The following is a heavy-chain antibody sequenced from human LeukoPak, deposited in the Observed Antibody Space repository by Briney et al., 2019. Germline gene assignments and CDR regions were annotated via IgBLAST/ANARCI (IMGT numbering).Heavy chain of an antibody. Sequence: ASVKVSCKVSGYTLTELSMHWVRQAPGQGLEWMGRINPNSGGTNYAQKFQGRVTMTRDTSISTAYMELSRLRSDDTAVYYCARASSGWYRDFDYWGQGTLVTVSS. V-gene: IGHV1-2*06. J-gene: IGHJ4*02. CDR2: INPNSGGT. CDR1: GYTLTELS. D-gene: IGHD6-19*01. CDR3: ARASSGWYRDFDY.